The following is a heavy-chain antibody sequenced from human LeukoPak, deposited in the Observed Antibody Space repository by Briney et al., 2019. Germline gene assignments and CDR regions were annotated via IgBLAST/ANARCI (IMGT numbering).Heavy chain of an antibody. CDR3: ARVTFSSSWPFDY. D-gene: IGHD6-13*01. Sequence: GESLKISCKGSGYSFTSYWIGWVRQMPGKGLEWMGIIYPGDSDTRYSPSFQGQVTISADKSISTAYLQWSSLKASDTAMYYSARVTFSSSWPFDYWGQGTLVTVSS. CDR1: GYSFTSYW. V-gene: IGHV5-51*01. J-gene: IGHJ4*02. CDR2: IYPGDSDT.